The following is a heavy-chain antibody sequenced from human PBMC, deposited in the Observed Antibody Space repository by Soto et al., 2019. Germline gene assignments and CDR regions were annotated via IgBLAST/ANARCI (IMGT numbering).Heavy chain of an antibody. CDR1: GFTFSSYA. CDR2: ISSNGGST. D-gene: IGHD3-22*01. Sequence: PGGSLRLSCSASGFTFSSYAMHWVRQAPGKGLEYVSAISSNGGSTYYADSVKGRFTISRDNSKNTLYLQMSSLRAEDTAVYYCVKDPADIVVVISPPPDAFDIWGQGTIVTVSS. V-gene: IGHV3-64D*08. CDR3: VKDPADIVVVISPPPDAFDI. J-gene: IGHJ3*02.